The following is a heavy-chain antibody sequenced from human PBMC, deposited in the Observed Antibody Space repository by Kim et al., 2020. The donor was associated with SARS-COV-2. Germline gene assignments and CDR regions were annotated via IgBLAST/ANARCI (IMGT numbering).Heavy chain of an antibody. J-gene: IGHJ4*02. V-gene: IGHV3-9*01. D-gene: IGHD6-6*01. CDR3: AKDGGDIAARFGLVFDY. Sequence: GGSLRLSCAASGFTFDDYAMHWVRQAPGKGLEWVSGISWNSGSIGYADSVKGRFTISRDNAKNSLYLQMNSLRAEDTALYYCAKDGGDIAARFGLVFDYWGQGTLVTVSS. CDR1: GFTFDDYA. CDR2: ISWNSGSI.